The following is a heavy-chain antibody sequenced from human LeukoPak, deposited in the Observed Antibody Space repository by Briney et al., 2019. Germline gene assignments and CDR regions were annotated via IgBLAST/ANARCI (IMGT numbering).Heavy chain of an antibody. D-gene: IGHD6-13*01. CDR2: IYYSGST. Sequence: PSETLSLTCTVSGGSISSYYWSWIRQPPGKGLEWIGYIYYSGSTNYDPSLKSRVTISVDTSKNQFSLKLSSVTAADTAVYYCARGPSSWYSGWYFDLWGRGTLVTVSS. J-gene: IGHJ2*01. V-gene: IGHV4-59*12. CDR3: ARGPSSWYSGWYFDL. CDR1: GGSISSYY.